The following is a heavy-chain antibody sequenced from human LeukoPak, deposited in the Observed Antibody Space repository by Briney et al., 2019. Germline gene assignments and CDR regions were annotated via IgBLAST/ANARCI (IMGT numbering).Heavy chain of an antibody. CDR3: ATERGDNWNDYDAFDI. V-gene: IGHV1-24*01. CDR2: FDPEDGET. J-gene: IGHJ3*02. CDR1: GYTLTELS. Sequence: ASVKVSCKXSGYTLTELSMHWVRQAPGKGLEWMGGFDPEDGETIYAQKFQGRVTMTEDTSTDTAYMELSSLRSEDTAVYYCATERGDNWNDYDAFDIWGQGTMVTVSS. D-gene: IGHD1-1*01.